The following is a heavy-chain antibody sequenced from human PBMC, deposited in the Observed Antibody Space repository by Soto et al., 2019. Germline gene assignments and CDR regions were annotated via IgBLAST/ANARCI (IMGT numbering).Heavy chain of an antibody. CDR2: INPNSGNT. V-gene: IGHV1-8*01. J-gene: IGHJ5*02. CDR1: GYIFTNYD. CDR3: ARDQSWHDLVWWFDP. D-gene: IGHD1-1*01. Sequence: ASVKVSCKASGYIFTNYDINWVRQATGQGLEYLGWINPNSGNTGYVQKFKGRVTMTRNTSINTAYMELNSLRSEDTAVYYCARDQSWHDLVWWFDPWGQGTLVTVSS.